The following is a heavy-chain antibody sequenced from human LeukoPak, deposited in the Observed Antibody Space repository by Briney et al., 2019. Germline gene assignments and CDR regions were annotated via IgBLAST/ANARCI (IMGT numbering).Heavy chain of an antibody. V-gene: IGHV3-30*02. CDR3: AKARSIAVVVPAAIGD. Sequence: GGSLRLSCAASGFTLSSYGMHWVRQAPGKGLEWVAFIRYDGSNKYYADSVKGRFTISRDNSKNTLYLQMNSLRAKDTAVYYCAKARSIAVVVPAAIGDWGQGTLVTVSS. D-gene: IGHD2-2*02. CDR2: IRYDGSNK. J-gene: IGHJ4*02. CDR1: GFTLSSYG.